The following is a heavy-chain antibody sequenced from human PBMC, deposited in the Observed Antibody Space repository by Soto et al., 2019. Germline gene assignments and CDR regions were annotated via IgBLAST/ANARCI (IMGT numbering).Heavy chain of an antibody. D-gene: IGHD3-3*01. Sequence: QVQLVESGGGVVQPGRSLRLSCAASGFTFSSYGMHWVRQAPGKGLEWVAVISYDGSNKYYADSVKGRFTISRDNSKNTLYLQMDSLRAEDTAVYYCAKDHEEWSWSGFDPWGQGTLVTVSS. CDR3: AKDHEEWSWSGFDP. V-gene: IGHV3-30*18. CDR2: ISYDGSNK. J-gene: IGHJ5*02. CDR1: GFTFSSYG.